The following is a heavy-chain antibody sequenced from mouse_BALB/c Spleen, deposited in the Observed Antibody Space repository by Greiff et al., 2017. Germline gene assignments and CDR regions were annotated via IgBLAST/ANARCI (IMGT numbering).Heavy chain of an antibody. J-gene: IGHJ1*01. D-gene: IGHD2-2*01. CDR1: GYSFTGYY. Sequence: LVKTGASVKISCKASGYSFTGYYIHWVKQSHGKSLEWIGYISCYNGATSYNQKFKGKATFTVDTSSSTAYMQFNSLTSEDSAVYVCDRNRGYDGYFDVWGAGTTVTVSS. CDR2: ISCYNGAT. CDR3: DRNRGYDGYFDV. V-gene: IGHV1S34*01.